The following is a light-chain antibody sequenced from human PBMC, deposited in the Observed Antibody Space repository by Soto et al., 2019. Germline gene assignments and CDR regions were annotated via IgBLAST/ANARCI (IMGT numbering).Light chain of an antibody. CDR1: QDISNY. Sequence: DIQMTQSPSSLSASLWDRVTITCQASQDISNYLNWNQQKPGKAPKLLIYDASNLETGVPSRFSGSGSGTDFTFTISSLQPEDIATYYCQQYDNLPFTFGGGTKVDIK. CDR2: DAS. V-gene: IGKV1-33*01. CDR3: QQYDNLPFT. J-gene: IGKJ4*01.